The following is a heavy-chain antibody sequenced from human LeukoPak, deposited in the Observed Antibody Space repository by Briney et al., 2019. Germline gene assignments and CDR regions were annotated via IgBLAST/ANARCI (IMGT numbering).Heavy chain of an antibody. D-gene: IGHD6-13*01. CDR1: KFNFNSYS. CDR2: IGDSGSTK. V-gene: IGHV3-48*01. J-gene: IGHJ4*02. CDR3: ARESGIAAALDL. Sequence: GGSLRLSCAASKFNFNSYSLNWDRQAPGKGLEWISYIGDSGSTKYYADSVKGRFTISRDNDKNSLYLQMNSLRAEDTAVYYCARESGIAAALDLWGQGTLVTVSS.